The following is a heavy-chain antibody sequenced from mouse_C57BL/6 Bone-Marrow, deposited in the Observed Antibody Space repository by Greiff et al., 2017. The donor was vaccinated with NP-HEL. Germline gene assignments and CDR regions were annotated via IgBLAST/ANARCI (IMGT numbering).Heavy chain of an antibody. CDR2: ISNGGGST. CDR3: ARQGGLLDY. J-gene: IGHJ4*01. CDR1: GFTFSDYY. V-gene: IGHV5-12*01. Sequence: DVMLVESGGGLVQPGGSLKLSCAASGFTFSDYYMYWVRQTPEKRLEWVAYISNGGGSTYYPDTVKGRFTISRDNAKNTLYLQMSRLKSEDTAMYYCARQGGLLDYWGQGTSVTVSS. D-gene: IGHD3-3*01.